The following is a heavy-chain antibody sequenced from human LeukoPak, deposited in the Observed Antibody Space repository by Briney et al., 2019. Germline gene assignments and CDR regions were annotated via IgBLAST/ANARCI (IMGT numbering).Heavy chain of an antibody. J-gene: IGHJ4*02. CDR3: AGATGGNSADY. V-gene: IGHV3-21*01. Sequence: GGSLRLSCAASGFTFSSYSMNWVRQAPGKGLEWVSSISSSSSYIYYADSVKGRFTISRDNAKNSLYLQMNSLRAEDTAVYYCAGATGGNSADYWGQGTLVTVSS. CDR2: ISSSSSYI. CDR1: GFTFSSYS. D-gene: IGHD4-23*01.